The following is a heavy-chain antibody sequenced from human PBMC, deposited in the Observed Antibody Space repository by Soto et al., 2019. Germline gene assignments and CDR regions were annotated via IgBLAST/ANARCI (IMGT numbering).Heavy chain of an antibody. CDR1: EFMFNNFA. D-gene: IGHD2-21*02. CDR3: VRSKRRHCGNDCYMFDL. CDR2: ISYDGRHK. J-gene: IGHJ5*02. V-gene: IGHV3-30*04. Sequence: PGWSLRLACASSEFMFNNFAMKWVRQAPGKGLEWVALISYDGRHKNYADSVKGRITISRDNSKNILYLQMSALRAEDTAIYYCVRSKRRHCGNDCYMFDLWGQGTLVTVSS.